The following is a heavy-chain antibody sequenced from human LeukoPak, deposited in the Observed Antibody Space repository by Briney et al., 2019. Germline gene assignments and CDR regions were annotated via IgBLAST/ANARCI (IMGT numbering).Heavy chain of an antibody. V-gene: IGHV1-46*01. Sequence: WASVKVSCKASGYTFTSYYMHWVRQAPGQGLEWMGIINPSGGSTSYAQKFQGRVTITKNTPISTAYMELSSLRSEDTAVYYCAREGLDYWGQGTLVTVSS. CDR3: AREGLDY. CDR2: INPSGGST. CDR1: GYTFTSYY. J-gene: IGHJ4*02.